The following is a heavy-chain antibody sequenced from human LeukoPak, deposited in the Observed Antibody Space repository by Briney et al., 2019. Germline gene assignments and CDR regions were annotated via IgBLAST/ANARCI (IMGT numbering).Heavy chain of an antibody. CDR3: ARVEPEYGEFVLS. D-gene: IGHD3-10*01. CDR1: GFTFSSYS. CDR2: ISSSSSTI. Sequence: GGSLRLSCAASGFTFSSYSMNWVRQAPGKGLEWSSYISSSSSTIYYADPAKGRFTTSRDNAKNLLYLQINSMSAETTAVFYFARVEPEYGEFVLSWGQGTLLTVSS. V-gene: IGHV3-48*01. J-gene: IGHJ5*02.